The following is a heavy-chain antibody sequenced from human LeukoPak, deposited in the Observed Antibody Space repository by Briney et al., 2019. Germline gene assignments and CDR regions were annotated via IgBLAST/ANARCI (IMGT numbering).Heavy chain of an antibody. D-gene: IGHD6-13*01. Sequence: GGSLRLSCAASGFTFSSYGMHWVRQAPGKGLEWVAVISYDGSNKYYADSVKGRFTISRDNSKNTLYLQMNSLRAEDTAVYYCARDGNLPQQLRYAFDIWGQGTMVTVSS. CDR3: ARDGNLPQQLRYAFDI. CDR1: GFTFSSYG. CDR2: ISYDGSNK. V-gene: IGHV3-30*03. J-gene: IGHJ3*02.